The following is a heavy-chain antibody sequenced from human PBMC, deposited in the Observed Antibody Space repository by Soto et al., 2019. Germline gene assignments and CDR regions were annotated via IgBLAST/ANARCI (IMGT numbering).Heavy chain of an antibody. V-gene: IGHV1-2*04. Sequence: ASVKVSCKASGYTFTGYYMHWVRQAPGQGLEWMGWINPNSGGTNYAQKFQGWVTMTRETSISTAYMELSRLRSDDTAVYYCARGGAAAGLNYYYYMDVWGKGTTVTVSS. J-gene: IGHJ6*03. CDR2: INPNSGGT. CDR3: ARGGAAAGLNYYYYMDV. CDR1: GYTFTGYY. D-gene: IGHD6-13*01.